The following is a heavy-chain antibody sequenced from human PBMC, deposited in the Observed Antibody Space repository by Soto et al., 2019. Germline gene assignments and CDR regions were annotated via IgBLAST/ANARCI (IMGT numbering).Heavy chain of an antibody. CDR3: ARRYGSSFDY. Sequence: SETLSLTCTVSGGSISSYYWSWIRQPPGKGLEWIGYIYYRGSTNYNPSLKSRVTISVDTSKNQFSLKLSSVTAADTAVYYCARRYGSSFDYWGQGTLVTVSS. V-gene: IGHV4-59*08. CDR2: IYYRGST. J-gene: IGHJ4*02. D-gene: IGHD6-13*01. CDR1: GGSISSYY.